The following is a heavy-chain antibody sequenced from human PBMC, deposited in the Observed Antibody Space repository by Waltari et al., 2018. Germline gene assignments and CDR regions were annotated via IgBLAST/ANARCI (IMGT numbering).Heavy chain of an antibody. V-gene: IGHV4-61*02. CDR3: ARGYYYGAGSYYNFDAFDI. J-gene: IGHJ3*02. Sequence: QVQLQESGPGLVKPSQTLSLTCTVPGCTIRIGRYYWCWIRRPAGEGLEWIWRIYTSGSTNYNPSLKSRVTISVDTSKNQFSLKLSSVTAADTAVYYCARGYYYGAGSYYNFDAFDIWGQGTMVTVSS. CDR2: IYTSGST. D-gene: IGHD3-10*01. CDR1: GCTIRIGRYY.